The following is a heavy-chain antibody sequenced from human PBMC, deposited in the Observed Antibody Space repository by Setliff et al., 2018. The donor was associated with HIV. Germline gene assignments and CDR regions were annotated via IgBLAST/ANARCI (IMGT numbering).Heavy chain of an antibody. D-gene: IGHD3-22*01. J-gene: IGHJ4*02. CDR3: ARVDMGYYYDSSGYSHFDH. V-gene: IGHV5-51*01. CDR2: IYPGDSDT. CDR1: GYTFTSYW. Sequence: GESLKISCKASGYTFTSYWIAWLRQMPGIGLEWMGIIYPGDSDTRYSPAFQGQVTISADKSINTAYLQWSSLKASDTAMYYCARVDMGYYYDSSGYSHFDHWGQGTLVTVSS.